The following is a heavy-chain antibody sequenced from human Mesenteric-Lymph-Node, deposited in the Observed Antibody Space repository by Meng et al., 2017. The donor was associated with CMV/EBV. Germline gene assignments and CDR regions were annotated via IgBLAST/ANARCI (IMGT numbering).Heavy chain of an antibody. J-gene: IGHJ6*02. CDR1: GFTFSSYW. Sequence: GESLKISCAASGFTFSSYWMSWVRQAPGKGLEWLSYITSSSGTIYYADSVKGRFTISRDNAKNSLYLQMNSLRAEDTAVYYCVRDCQKRYYYYGMDVWGQGTTVTVSS. V-gene: IGHV3-48*04. CDR2: ITSSSGTI. CDR3: VRDCQKRYYYYGMDV.